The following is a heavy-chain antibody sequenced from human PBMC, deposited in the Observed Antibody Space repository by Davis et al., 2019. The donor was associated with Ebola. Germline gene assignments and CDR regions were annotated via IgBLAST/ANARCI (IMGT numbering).Heavy chain of an antibody. CDR1: GFTFSSYW. CDR2: IKQDGSKK. CDR3: ARDGYCTNGVCYTDTDYFDY. D-gene: IGHD2-8*01. J-gene: IGHJ4*02. V-gene: IGHV3-7*01. Sequence: LSLTCAASGFTFSSYWMNWVRQGPGKGLEWVANIKQDGSKKNYVDSVKDRFTISRDNAKNSLYLQMNSLRAEDTAVYYCARDGYCTNGVCYTDTDYFDYWGQGTLVTVSS.